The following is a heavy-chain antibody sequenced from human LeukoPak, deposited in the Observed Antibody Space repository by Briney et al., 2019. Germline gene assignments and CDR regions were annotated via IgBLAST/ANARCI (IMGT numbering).Heavy chain of an antibody. J-gene: IGHJ4*02. V-gene: IGHV3-23*01. Sequence: GGSLRLSCAASGFTFSSYAMSWVRQAPGKGLEWVSAISGSGGSTYYADSVKGRFTISRDNSKNTLYLQMNSLRAEDTAVYYCAKDGYSSSWHPLIFDYWGQGTLVTVSS. CDR1: GFTFSSYA. CDR2: ISGSGGST. D-gene: IGHD6-13*01. CDR3: AKDGYSSSWHPLIFDY.